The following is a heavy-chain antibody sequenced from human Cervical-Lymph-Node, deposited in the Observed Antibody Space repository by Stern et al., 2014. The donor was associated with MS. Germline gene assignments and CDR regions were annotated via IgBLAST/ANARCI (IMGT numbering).Heavy chain of an antibody. Sequence: VQLVQSGAEVKKPGSSVKVSCKASGGTFSSQAISWVRQAPGQGLEWLGGIIPLLGAAHYAQKFQGRVTITADEFTSTVYMELRSLRSDDTAVYYCARDEIGQTTTHYYYYGMDVWGQGTTVTVSS. D-gene: IGHD1-1*01. CDR1: GGTFSSQA. CDR2: IIPLLGAA. J-gene: IGHJ6*02. CDR3: ARDEIGQTTTHYYYYGMDV. V-gene: IGHV1-69*01.